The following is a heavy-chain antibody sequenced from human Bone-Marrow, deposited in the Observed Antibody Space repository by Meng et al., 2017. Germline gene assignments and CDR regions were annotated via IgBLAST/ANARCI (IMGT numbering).Heavy chain of an antibody. V-gene: IGHV3-23*04. CDR1: GFTFRSYA. Sequence: VRLVESGGGWVQPGGSLRLACAASGFTFRSYAMNWVRQAPGEGLEWVSTISSSGDSSYYADSVEDRFTISRDNFKNTLYLRMNSLRAEDTAVYYCTLDTAMINWGQGTLVTVSS. CDR2: ISSSGDSS. CDR3: TLDTAMIN. D-gene: IGHD5-18*01. J-gene: IGHJ4*02.